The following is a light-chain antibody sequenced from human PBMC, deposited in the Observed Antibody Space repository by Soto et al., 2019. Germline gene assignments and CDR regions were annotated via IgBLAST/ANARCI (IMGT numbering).Light chain of an antibody. CDR3: GTWDSSLSVVV. J-gene: IGLJ2*01. Sequence: QSVLTQPPSVSAAPGQTVTISCSGSSSNIGNNYVSWYQQLPGTAPKLLIYDSNKRPSGIADRFSGSKSGTSATLGITGLQTGDEADYYCGTWDSSLSVVVFGGGTKLTVL. CDR2: DSN. CDR1: SSNIGNNY. V-gene: IGLV1-51*01.